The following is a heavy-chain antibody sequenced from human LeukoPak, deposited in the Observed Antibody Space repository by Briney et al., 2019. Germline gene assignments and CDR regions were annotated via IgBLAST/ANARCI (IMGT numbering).Heavy chain of an antibody. Sequence: PGGSRRLSCAASGFKFDEYAMHWVRQVPGQGLEWVSGITWNSGSVGYADSVRGRFTISRDNAKNSLYLQMNSLRPEDTALYYCAKDGGIFGVPITRGGMDVWGQGTTVTVYS. CDR1: GFKFDEYA. V-gene: IGHV3-9*01. J-gene: IGHJ6*02. CDR2: ITWNSGSV. D-gene: IGHD3-3*01. CDR3: AKDGGIFGVPITRGGMDV.